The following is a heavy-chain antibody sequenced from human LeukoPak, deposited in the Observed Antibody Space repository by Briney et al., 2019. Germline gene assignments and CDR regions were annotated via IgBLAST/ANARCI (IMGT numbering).Heavy chain of an antibody. CDR3: ARGGSRVVTYGNFDY. D-gene: IGHD2-21*02. CDR1: GYTFTSYA. Sequence: ASVKVSCKPSGYTFTSYALSWVRQAPGQGLEWMGWISTYSGNTNYAQKFQGRITMTIETSTSTAYMELRSLRSDDTAVYYCARGGSRVVTYGNFDYWGQGTLVTVSS. J-gene: IGHJ4*02. CDR2: ISTYSGNT. V-gene: IGHV1-18*01.